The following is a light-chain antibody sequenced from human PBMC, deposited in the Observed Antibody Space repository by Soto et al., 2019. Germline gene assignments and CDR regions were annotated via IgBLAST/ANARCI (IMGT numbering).Light chain of an antibody. J-gene: IGKJ5*01. CDR3: QQYGTPRSVT. V-gene: IGKV3-20*01. Sequence: EIVLTQSPGTLSLSPGEEATLSCRASQSVDSNYSAWYQQKPGQAPRLIIYGASGRADGIPHRFSGSGFGTDFTLTISKVEPEDFALYVCQQYGTPRSVTFGQGTRLDI. CDR2: GAS. CDR1: QSVDSNY.